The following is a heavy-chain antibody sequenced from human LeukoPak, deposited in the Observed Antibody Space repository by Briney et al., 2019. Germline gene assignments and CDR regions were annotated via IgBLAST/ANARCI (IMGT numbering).Heavy chain of an antibody. J-gene: IGHJ4*02. CDR2: INHSGST. CDR1: GGSFSGYY. V-gene: IGHV4-34*01. Sequence: PSETLSLTCAVYGGSFSGYYWSWIRQPPGKGLEWIGEINHSGSTNYNPSLKSRVTISVDTSKNQCSLKLSSVTAADTAVYYCARGGRITIFGVVIPRRGYFDYWGQGTLVTVSS. D-gene: IGHD3-3*01. CDR3: ARGGRITIFGVVIPRRGYFDY.